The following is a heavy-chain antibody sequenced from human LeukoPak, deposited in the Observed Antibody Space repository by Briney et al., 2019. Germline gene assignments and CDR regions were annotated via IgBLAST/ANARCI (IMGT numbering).Heavy chain of an antibody. CDR3: ARDRVYYYGSGSYYTDY. CDR1: GYIYSNYG. CDR2: ISAYNGNT. D-gene: IGHD3-10*01. J-gene: IGHJ4*02. Sequence: ASVKVSCKASGYIYSNYGISWVRQAPGQGLEWMGWISAYNGNTNYAQKLQGRVTMTTDTSTSTAYMELRSLRSDDTAVYYCARDRVYYYGSGSYYTDYWGQGTLVTVSS. V-gene: IGHV1-18*01.